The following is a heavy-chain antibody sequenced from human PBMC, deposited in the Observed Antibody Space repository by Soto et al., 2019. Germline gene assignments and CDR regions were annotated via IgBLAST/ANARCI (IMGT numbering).Heavy chain of an antibody. J-gene: IGHJ3*02. Sequence: SETMCLTCTFSGCSLSSSTYYLGWIRPPPGKGLEWIASFFISGNTYYNPSLKSRVTISADTSKNQLSLKLSSVTAADTAVYYCARVRPRTTNWDLGAVDYSFYIWGQGTMVTVSS. CDR2: FFISGNT. V-gene: IGHV4-39*07. D-gene: IGHD7-27*01. CDR3: ARVRPRTTNWDLGAVDYSFYI. CDR1: GCSLSSSTYY.